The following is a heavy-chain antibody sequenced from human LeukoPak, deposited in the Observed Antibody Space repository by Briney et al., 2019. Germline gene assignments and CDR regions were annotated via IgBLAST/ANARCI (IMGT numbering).Heavy chain of an antibody. CDR2: ISYTGST. Sequence: SETLSLTCTVSGASIRSSYWSWIRQPPGKGLEWIGYISYTGSTNYNPSPKSRVSLSVDTSKNQFSLELSSVTAADTAVYYCATYRTSFIYWYFDLWGRGTLVTVSS. CDR3: ATYRTSFIYWYFDL. V-gene: IGHV4-59*01. CDR1: GASIRSSY. D-gene: IGHD2-2*01. J-gene: IGHJ2*01.